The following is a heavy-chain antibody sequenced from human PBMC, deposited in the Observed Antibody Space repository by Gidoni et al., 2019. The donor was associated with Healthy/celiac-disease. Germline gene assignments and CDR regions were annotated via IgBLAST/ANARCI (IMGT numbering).Heavy chain of an antibody. J-gene: IGHJ4*02. Sequence: EVQLVESGGVLVQPGGSLRLSRGASGFTFSCYAMSWVRQAPGKGLEWVSAISGSGGSTYYADSVKGRFTISRDNSKNTLYLQMNSLRAEDTAVYYCAKDGIAVAGTDYFDYWGQGTLVTVSS. CDR1: GFTFSCYA. CDR3: AKDGIAVAGTDYFDY. CDR2: ISGSGGST. V-gene: IGHV3-23*04. D-gene: IGHD6-19*01.